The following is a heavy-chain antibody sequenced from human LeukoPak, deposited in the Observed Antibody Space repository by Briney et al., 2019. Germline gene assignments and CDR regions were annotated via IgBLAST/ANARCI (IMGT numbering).Heavy chain of an antibody. CDR2: ISYDGDNT. J-gene: IGHJ4*02. Sequence: GGSLRLSCAASGFTFSTYWMHWVRQAPGKELVWVSRISYDGDNTNYADSVKGRFTISRDNAKNTLYLQMDSLRPEDTAVYYCVLLSQTPGWGQGTLVTVSS. CDR1: GFTFSTYW. V-gene: IGHV3-74*01. CDR3: VLLSQTPG. D-gene: IGHD2-8*01.